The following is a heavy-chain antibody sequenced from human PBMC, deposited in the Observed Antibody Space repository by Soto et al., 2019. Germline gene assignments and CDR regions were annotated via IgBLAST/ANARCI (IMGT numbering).Heavy chain of an antibody. V-gene: IGHV6-1*01. CDR2: TYYRSKWYY. D-gene: IGHD6-19*01. CDR1: GDSVSSNSAA. J-gene: IGHJ4*02. CDR3: ARSAVAGSFDY. Sequence: KQSQTLSLTCAISGDSVSSNSAAWNWIRQSPSGGLEWLGRTYYRSKWYYDYAGSVKSRITINPDTSKNQFSLQLNSVIPEDTAVYYCARSAVAGSFDYWGQGSLVTVSS.